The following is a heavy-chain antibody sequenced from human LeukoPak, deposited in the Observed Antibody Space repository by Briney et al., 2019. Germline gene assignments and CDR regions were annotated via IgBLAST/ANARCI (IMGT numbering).Heavy chain of an antibody. D-gene: IGHD1-26*01. CDR1: GFTLSGYW. CDR3: ARRYSGNYWDY. J-gene: IGHJ4*02. V-gene: IGHV3-74*01. CDR2: INSDETST. Sequence: GGSLRLSCVVSGFTLSGYWMHWVRQVPGKGLVWVSRINSDETSTSYADSVKGRFTISRDNAKNTLYLQMNSLRAEDTAVYYCARRYSGNYWDYWGQGTLVTVSS.